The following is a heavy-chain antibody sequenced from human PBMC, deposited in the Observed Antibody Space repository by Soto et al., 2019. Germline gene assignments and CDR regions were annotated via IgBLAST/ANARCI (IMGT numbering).Heavy chain of an antibody. Sequence: SVKVSCKASGGTFSSYAISWVRQAPGQGLEWMGGIIPIFGTANYAQKFQGRVTITAGESTSTAYMELSSLRSEDTAVYYCARGRTVRGVRYYYGMDVWGQGTTVTVSS. J-gene: IGHJ6*02. CDR1: GGTFSSYA. CDR3: ARGRTVRGVRYYYGMDV. V-gene: IGHV1-69*13. D-gene: IGHD3-10*01. CDR2: IIPIFGTA.